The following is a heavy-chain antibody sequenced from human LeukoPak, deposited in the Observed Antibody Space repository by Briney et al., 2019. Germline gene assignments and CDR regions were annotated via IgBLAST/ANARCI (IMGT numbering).Heavy chain of an antibody. D-gene: IGHD6-19*01. V-gene: IGHV4-59*08. Sequence: SSETLSLTCTVSGDSINGYFWSWIRRPPGQGLEWVGYIYYRGGTSYNPSLGGRITVSLDTSRNQFFLRLTSVTPADTAMYYCARHGNTGPVSGLPLDHWGHGTLVSVSS. J-gene: IGHJ4*01. CDR2: IYYRGGT. CDR1: GDSINGYF. CDR3: ARHGNTGPVSGLPLDH.